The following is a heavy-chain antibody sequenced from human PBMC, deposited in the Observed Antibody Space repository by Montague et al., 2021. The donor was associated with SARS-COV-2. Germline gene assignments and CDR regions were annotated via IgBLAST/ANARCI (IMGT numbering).Heavy chain of an antibody. CDR1: GGSFTDYY. J-gene: IGHJ6*02. Sequence: SETLSLTCAVSGGSFTDYYWAWIRQPPGKGLEWIEQINHSGSTNYNPSLQGRLSTSADTSKKQINLSLSSVTDADTAVYYCARVKGILHYVLGLDVWGQGTTVTVSS. CDR2: INHSGST. CDR3: ARVKGILHYVLGLDV. D-gene: IGHD2-15*01. V-gene: IGHV4-34*01.